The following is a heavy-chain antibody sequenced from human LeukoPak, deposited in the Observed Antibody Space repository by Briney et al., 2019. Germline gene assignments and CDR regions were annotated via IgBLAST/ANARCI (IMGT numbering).Heavy chain of an antibody. CDR1: GGSISSYY. Sequence: SETLSLTCTVSGGSISSYYWSWIRQPPGKGLEWIGYIYYSGSTKYNPSLKGRITTSVDTSKNQFSLKLTSVTAADTAVYYCARARDTAMGPFDYWGQGTLVTVSS. J-gene: IGHJ4*02. D-gene: IGHD5-18*01. CDR2: IYYSGST. V-gene: IGHV4-59*01. CDR3: ARARDTAMGPFDY.